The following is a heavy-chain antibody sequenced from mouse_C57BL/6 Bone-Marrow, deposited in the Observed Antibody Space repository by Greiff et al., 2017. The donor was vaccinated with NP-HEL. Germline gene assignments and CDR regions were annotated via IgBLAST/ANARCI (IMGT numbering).Heavy chain of an antibody. Sequence: VQLQQSGPELVRPGASVKISCKAPGYTFTSHWLQWVRQRPGQGLEWIGEIFPGSGSTYYNEKFKGKATLTVDTSSSTAYMQLSSLTSEDSAVYFCARSRLLPLVFAYWGQGTLVTVSA. CDR2: IFPGSGST. CDR3: ARSRLLPLVFAY. V-gene: IGHV1-56*01. J-gene: IGHJ3*01. D-gene: IGHD2-3*01. CDR1: GYTFTSHW.